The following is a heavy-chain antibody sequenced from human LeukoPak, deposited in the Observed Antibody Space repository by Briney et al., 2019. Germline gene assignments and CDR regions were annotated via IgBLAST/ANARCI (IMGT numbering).Heavy chain of an antibody. CDR3: AKDYYDSSGYYSPFDY. V-gene: IGHV3-23*01. Sequence: GGSLRLSCGASGFTFSSYAMSWVRQAPGKGLEWVSAISGSGGSTYYADSVKGRFTISRDNSKNTLYLQMNSLRAEDTAVYYCAKDYYDSSGYYSPFDYWGQGTLVTVSS. CDR2: ISGSGGST. CDR1: GFTFSSYA. D-gene: IGHD3-22*01. J-gene: IGHJ4*02.